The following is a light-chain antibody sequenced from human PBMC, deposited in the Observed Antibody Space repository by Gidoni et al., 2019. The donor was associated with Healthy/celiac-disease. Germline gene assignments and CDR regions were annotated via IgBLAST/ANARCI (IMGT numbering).Light chain of an antibody. CDR1: QGISSY. Sequence: IQLTQSPSSLSASVGDRVTITCRASQGISSYLAWYQHTPGKAPKLLIYAASTLQSGVPSRFSGSGSGTDFTLTISSLQPEDFATYYCQQLNSYPLTFGGGTKVEIK. CDR2: AAS. CDR3: QQLNSYPLT. J-gene: IGKJ4*01. V-gene: IGKV1-9*01.